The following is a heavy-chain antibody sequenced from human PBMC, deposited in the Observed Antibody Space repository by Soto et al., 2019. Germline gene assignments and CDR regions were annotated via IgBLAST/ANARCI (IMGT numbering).Heavy chain of an antibody. D-gene: IGHD3-9*01. J-gene: IGHJ6*02. Sequence: QVQLVQSGAEVKKPGSSVKVSCKASGGTFSSYAISWVRQAPGQGLEWMGGIIPIFGTANYAQKFQGRVTITADESTSTAYMELSSLRSEDTAVYYCARSVLRYFEWLFSRYYYGMDVWGQGTTVTVSS. CDR2: IIPIFGTA. CDR1: GGTFSSYA. V-gene: IGHV1-69*12. CDR3: ARSVLRYFEWLFSRYYYGMDV.